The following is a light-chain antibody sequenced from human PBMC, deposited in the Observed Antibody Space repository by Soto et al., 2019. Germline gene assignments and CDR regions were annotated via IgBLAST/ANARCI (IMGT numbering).Light chain of an antibody. CDR1: QRLTSDY. Sequence: EIVLTQSPGTLSLSPGERATLSCRASQRLTSDYLAWYQQKPGQAPRLLIFSASSRATGIPDRFSGSGSGTDFTLTISSLEPEDFAVYFCQQYDSTPPITFGQGTRLEIK. V-gene: IGKV3-20*01. J-gene: IGKJ5*01. CDR3: QQYDSTPPIT. CDR2: SAS.